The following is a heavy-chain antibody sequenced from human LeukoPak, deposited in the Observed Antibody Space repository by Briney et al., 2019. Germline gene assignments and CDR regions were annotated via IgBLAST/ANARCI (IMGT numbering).Heavy chain of an antibody. CDR1: GGSISGSTYF. CDR3: ARDYYGSLDY. D-gene: IGHD3-10*01. V-gene: IGHV4-61*01. Sequence: SETLSLTCTVSGGSISGSTYFWGWIRQPPGKGLEWIAYDYCGGNTNYNPSLKSRVTISVDTSKNQFSLKLSSVTAADTAVYYCARDYYGSLDYWGQGILVTVSS. CDR2: DYCGGNT. J-gene: IGHJ4*02.